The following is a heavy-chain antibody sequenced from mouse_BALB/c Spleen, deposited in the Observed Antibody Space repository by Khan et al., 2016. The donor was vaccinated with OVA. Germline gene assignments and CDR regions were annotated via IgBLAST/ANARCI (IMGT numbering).Heavy chain of an antibody. Sequence: EVQLQESGPGLVKPSQSLFLTCAVTGYSITSGYAWYWIRQFPGNKLELVGYISYSGVTSYTPSLTSRISISRDTSKNQFILQLNSMTTEDAATYYCARGNYYGYYVDYWDQGTTLTVSS. CDR1: GYSITSGYA. CDR2: ISYSGVT. V-gene: IGHV3-2*02. J-gene: IGHJ2*01. CDR3: ARGNYYGYYVDY. D-gene: IGHD1-1*01.